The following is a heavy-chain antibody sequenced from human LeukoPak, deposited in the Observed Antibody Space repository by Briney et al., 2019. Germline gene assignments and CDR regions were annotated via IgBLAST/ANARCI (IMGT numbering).Heavy chain of an antibody. CDR3: ARTLRGLFGY. V-gene: IGHV4-59*12. CDR2: IYYSGST. CDR1: GGSISSYY. J-gene: IGHJ4*02. Sequence: SETLSLTCTVSGGSISSYYWSWIRQPPGKGLEWIGYIYYSGSTNYNPSLKSRVTVSVDTSKNQFSLKLSSVTAADTAVYYCARTLRGLFGYWGQGTLVTVSS. D-gene: IGHD4-17*01.